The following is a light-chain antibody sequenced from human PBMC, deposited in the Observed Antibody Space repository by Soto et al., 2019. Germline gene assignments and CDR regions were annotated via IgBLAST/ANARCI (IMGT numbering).Light chain of an antibody. CDR3: CSYAGSYTLSVV. CDR1: SSDVGGYNY. Sequence: QSALTQPRSVSGSPGQSVTISCTGTSSDVGGYNYVSWYQQHPGKAPKLMIYDVSKRPSGVPDRFSGSKSGNTASLTISGLPAEDEADYYCCSYAGSYTLSVVFGGGTKLTVL. V-gene: IGLV2-11*01. J-gene: IGLJ2*01. CDR2: DVS.